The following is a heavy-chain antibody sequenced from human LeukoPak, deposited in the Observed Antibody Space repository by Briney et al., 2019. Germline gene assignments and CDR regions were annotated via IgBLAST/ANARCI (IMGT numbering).Heavy chain of an antibody. J-gene: IGHJ4*02. CDR2: IYYSGST. CDR1: GGSISSYY. D-gene: IGHD1-26*01. CDR3: ASAGNSGNYYRGYYFDY. Sequence: LETLSLTCTVSGGSISSYYWSWIRQPPGKGLEWIGYIYYSGSTNYNPSLKSRLTISLDTSKNQFSLKLSSVTAADTAVYYCASAGNSGNYYRGYYFDYWGQGTLVTVSS. V-gene: IGHV4-59*08.